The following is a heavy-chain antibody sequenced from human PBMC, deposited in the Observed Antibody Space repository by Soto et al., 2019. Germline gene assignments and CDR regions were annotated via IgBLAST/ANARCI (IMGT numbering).Heavy chain of an antibody. D-gene: IGHD1-26*01. CDR2: IYYSGSA. Sequence: SETLSLTCTVSGGSVSSGSYYWSWIRQPPGKGLEWIGYIYYSGSANYNPSLKSRVTISVDTSKNQFSLKLSSVTAADTAVYYCAIGGSYYPPYFDYWGQGTLVTSPQ. J-gene: IGHJ4*02. V-gene: IGHV4-61*01. CDR1: GGSVSSGSYY. CDR3: AIGGSYYPPYFDY.